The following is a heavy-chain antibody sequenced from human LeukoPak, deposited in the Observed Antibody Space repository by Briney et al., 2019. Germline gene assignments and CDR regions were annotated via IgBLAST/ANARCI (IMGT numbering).Heavy chain of an antibody. J-gene: IGHJ4*02. CDR1: GGSISPYY. D-gene: IGHD5-18*01. V-gene: IGHV4-59*01. CDR3: ARLVPYNYGYIDH. CDR2: IYYSGST. Sequence: SETLSLTCTVSGGSISPYYWSWTRQPPGKGLEWIGYIYYSGSTNYNPSLRSRVTISVDTSKDQLSLKLSSMTAADTAVYYCARLVPYNYGYIDHWGQGTLVTVSS.